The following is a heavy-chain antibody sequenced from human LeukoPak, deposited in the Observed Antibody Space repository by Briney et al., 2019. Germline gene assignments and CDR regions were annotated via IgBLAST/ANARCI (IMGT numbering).Heavy chain of an antibody. CDR1: GYSITSNYY. J-gene: IGHJ6*03. CDR2: GHHSGST. V-gene: IGHV4-38-2*02. Sequence: SETLSLTCTVSGYSITSNYYWGRVRQPPRKGLEWIGSGHHSGSTYYNPSLKSRVSLSVDTSKNQFSLKVTYVTAADTAVYYCARDGSRGGFWSGSSLHSMDVWGKGTSVTVSS. CDR3: ARDGSRGGFWSGSSLHSMDV. D-gene: IGHD3-3*01.